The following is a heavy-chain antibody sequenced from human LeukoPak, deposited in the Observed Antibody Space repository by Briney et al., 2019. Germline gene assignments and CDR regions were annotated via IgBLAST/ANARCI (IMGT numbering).Heavy chain of an antibody. D-gene: IGHD2-2*01. CDR2: ISWNSGSI. Sequence: GGSLRLSCAAPGFTFDDYAMHWVRQAPGKGLEWVSGISWNSGSIGYADSVKGRFTISRDNAKNSLYLQINSLRAEDTALYYCAKDLRQGVVVPAAVDYWGQGTLVTVSS. J-gene: IGHJ4*02. V-gene: IGHV3-9*01. CDR3: AKDLRQGVVVPAAVDY. CDR1: GFTFDDYA.